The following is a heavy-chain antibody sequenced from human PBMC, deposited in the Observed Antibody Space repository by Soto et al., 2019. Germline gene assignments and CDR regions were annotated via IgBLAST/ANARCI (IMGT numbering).Heavy chain of an antibody. J-gene: IGHJ6*03. Sequence: SQTLSLTCVISGDSVSGNRAAWNWIRQSPSRGLEWLGRTYYRSKWYIEYAPSVTGRMTINPDTSKNQFSLQLNSVTPEDTAVYYCATGMLIRGHHYYMDVWDQGTSVTVSS. D-gene: IGHD3-10*01. CDR2: TYYRSKWYI. V-gene: IGHV6-1*01. CDR1: GDSVSGNRAA. CDR3: ATGMLIRGHHYYMDV.